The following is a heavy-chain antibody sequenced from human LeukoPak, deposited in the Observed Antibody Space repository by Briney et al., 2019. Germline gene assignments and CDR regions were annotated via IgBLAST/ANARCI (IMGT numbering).Heavy chain of an antibody. V-gene: IGHV3-30*04. CDR1: GFTFNTYP. CDR3: ARGRKPSGYYYYMDV. CDR2: ISYDGGNK. J-gene: IGHJ6*03. Sequence: GGSLRLSCAASGFTFNTYPMHWVRQAPGKGLEWVAAISYDGGNKYYADSVKGRFTISRDNSKNTLYLHMDSLSVDDTTVYYCARGRKPSGYYYYMDVWGKGPTVTV.